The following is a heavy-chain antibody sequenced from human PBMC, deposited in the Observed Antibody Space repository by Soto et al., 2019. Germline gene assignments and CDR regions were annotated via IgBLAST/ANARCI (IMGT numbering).Heavy chain of an antibody. V-gene: IGHV4-34*01. Sequence: SETLSLTCAGYGGSFSGYYWSWIRQPPGKGLEWIGEINHSGSTNYNPSLKSRVTISVDTSKNQFSLKLSSVTAADTAVYYCARGAVVPAAISYYYGMDVWGQGTTVTVSS. J-gene: IGHJ6*02. D-gene: IGHD2-2*01. CDR2: INHSGST. CDR1: GGSFSGYY. CDR3: ARGAVVPAAISYYYGMDV.